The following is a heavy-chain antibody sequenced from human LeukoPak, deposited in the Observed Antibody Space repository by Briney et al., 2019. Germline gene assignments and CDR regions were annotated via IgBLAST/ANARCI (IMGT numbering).Heavy chain of an antibody. CDR3: AKAPYSSGWHGVYCFDY. D-gene: IGHD6-19*01. V-gene: IGHV3-23*01. CDR2: ISGSGGST. CDR1: GFTFSSYA. Sequence: GGSLRLSCAASGFTFSSYAMSWVRQAPGKGLEWVSAISGSGGSTYYADSVKGRFTISRDNSKNTLYLQMNSLRAEDTAVYYCAKAPYSSGWHGVYCFDYWGQGTLVTVSS. J-gene: IGHJ4*02.